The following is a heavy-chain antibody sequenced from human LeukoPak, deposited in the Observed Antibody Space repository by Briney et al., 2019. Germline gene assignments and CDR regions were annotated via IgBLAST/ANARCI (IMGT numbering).Heavy chain of an antibody. D-gene: IGHD3-22*01. CDR2: IYWDDDR. CDR1: AFSLTTRGVG. V-gene: IGHV2-5*02. CDR3: AHRKNYYDSSVFDN. J-gene: IGHJ4*02. Sequence: SGPMLANPTQTLTLTCTFSAFSLTTRGVGVCWIPQPPGRALEWLALIYWDDDRRYSPSLKSRLTITKDTSKNQVVLTMTNMDPVDTATYFCAHRKNYYDSSVFDNWGQGTLVTVSS.